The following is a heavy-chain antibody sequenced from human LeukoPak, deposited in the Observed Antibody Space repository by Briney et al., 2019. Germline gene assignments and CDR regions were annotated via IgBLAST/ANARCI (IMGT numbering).Heavy chain of an antibody. CDR1: GGSISSGSYY. J-gene: IGHJ4*02. D-gene: IGHD2-15*01. CDR3: ARGTKLGYCSGGSCYDYFDY. CDR2: IYTSGST. V-gene: IGHV4-61*02. Sequence: TPSETLSLTCTVSGGSISSGSYYWSWIRQPAGKGLEWIGRIYTSGSTNYNPSLKSRVTISVDTSKNQFSLKLSSVTAADTAVYYCARGTKLGYCSGGSCYDYFDYWGQGTLVTVSS.